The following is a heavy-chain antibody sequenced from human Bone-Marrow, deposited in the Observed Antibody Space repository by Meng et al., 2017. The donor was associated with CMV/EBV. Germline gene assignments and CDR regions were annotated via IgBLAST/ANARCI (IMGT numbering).Heavy chain of an antibody. Sequence: ASVKVSCKASGYTFTGYYMHWVRQAPGQGLEWMGWINPNSGGTNYAQKFQGRVTMTRDTSISTAYIELSRLRSDDTAVYYCARDRRPGGGVFVQHYWGQGTLVTVSS. D-gene: IGHD2-21*01. CDR1: GYTFTGYY. CDR3: ARDRRPGGGVFVQHY. V-gene: IGHV1-2*02. J-gene: IGHJ4*02. CDR2: INPNSGGT.